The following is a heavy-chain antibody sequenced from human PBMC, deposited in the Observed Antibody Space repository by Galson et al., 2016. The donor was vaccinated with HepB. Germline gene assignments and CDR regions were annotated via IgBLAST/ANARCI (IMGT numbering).Heavy chain of an antibody. D-gene: IGHD3-3*01. CDR2: IYYSGST. CDR3: ARVGRLDFWSGFYVPPFDY. CDR1: GRSISSGGDH. J-gene: IGHJ4*02. V-gene: IGHV4-31*03. Sequence: TLSLTCIVSGRSISSGGDHWSWIRQHPGKGLEWIAYIYYSGSTYYNPSLKSRVTISVDTSKNQFSLKLSSVTAADTAVYYCARVGRLDFWSGFYVPPFDYWGQGILVTVSS.